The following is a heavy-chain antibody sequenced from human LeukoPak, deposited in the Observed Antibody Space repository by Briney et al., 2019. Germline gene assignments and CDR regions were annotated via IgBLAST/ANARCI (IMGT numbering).Heavy chain of an antibody. CDR1: GFIFSSYA. J-gene: IGHJ4*02. CDR2: ISDDGDST. CDR3: AKDLVVVAATMGY. D-gene: IGHD2-15*01. Sequence: PGGSLRLSCAASGFIFSSYAMTWVRQAPGKGLEWVSGISDDGDSTYYTDSVKGRFSISRDNSKNTLYLQMNSLRAEDTAVYYCAKDLVVVAATMGYWGQGTLVTVSS. V-gene: IGHV3-23*01.